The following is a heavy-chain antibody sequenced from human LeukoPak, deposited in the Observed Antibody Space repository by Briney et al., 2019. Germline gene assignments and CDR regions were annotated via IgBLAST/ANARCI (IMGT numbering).Heavy chain of an antibody. V-gene: IGHV1-2*02. J-gene: IGHJ4*02. CDR1: GYTFTGYY. CDR3: ARPHCSSTSCYSYFDY. CDR2: INPNSGGT. Sequence: AASVKVSCKASGYTFTGYYMHWVRQAPGQGLEWMGCINPNSGGTNYAQKFQGRVTMTRDTSISTAYMELGRLRSDDTAVYYCARPHCSSTSCYSYFDYWGQGTLVTVSS. D-gene: IGHD2-2*01.